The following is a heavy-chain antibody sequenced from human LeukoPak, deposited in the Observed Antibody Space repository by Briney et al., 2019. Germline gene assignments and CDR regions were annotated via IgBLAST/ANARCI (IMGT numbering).Heavy chain of an antibody. V-gene: IGHV4-38-2*02. CDR1: GYSISSGYY. Sequence: PSETLSLTCAVSGYSISSGYYWGWIRQPPGKGLEWIGSIYHSGSTYYNPSLKSRATISVDTSKNQFSLKLSSVTAADTAVYYCARDHNWFDPWGQGTLVTVSS. J-gene: IGHJ5*02. CDR3: ARDHNWFDP. CDR2: IYHSGST.